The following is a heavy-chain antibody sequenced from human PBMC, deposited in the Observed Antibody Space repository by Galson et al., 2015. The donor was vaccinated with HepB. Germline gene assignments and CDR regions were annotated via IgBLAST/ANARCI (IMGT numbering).Heavy chain of an antibody. D-gene: IGHD2-2*01. J-gene: IGHJ6*03. CDR3: ITWPRYDMDV. Sequence: SLRLSCAASGFMFSNAWMNWVRQAPGKGLEWVGRIKSKTDGGTTDYVAPVKGRFSISRDDSKNMLYLQMNSLKTEDTAVYYCITWPRYDMDVWGKGTTVTVSS. CDR2: IKSKTDGGTT. CDR1: GFMFSNAW. V-gene: IGHV3-15*07.